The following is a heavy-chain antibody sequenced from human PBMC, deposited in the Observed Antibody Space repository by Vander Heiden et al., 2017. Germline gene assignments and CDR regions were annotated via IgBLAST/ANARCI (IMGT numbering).Heavy chain of an antibody. CDR3: AAKNWASYACEI. D-gene: IGHD7-27*01. CDR1: GGSFSGYY. Sequence: QVQLQQWGAGLLKPSETLSLTCTVSGGSFSGYYWSWVRQAPGQGLECIGEVSPTASPNYSPSHKSRVTISLATSKRQYSLNLTSVTAADTAVDYCAAKNWASYACEIWGQGTMVTVSS. V-gene: IGHV4-34*01. CDR2: VSPTASP. J-gene: IGHJ3*02.